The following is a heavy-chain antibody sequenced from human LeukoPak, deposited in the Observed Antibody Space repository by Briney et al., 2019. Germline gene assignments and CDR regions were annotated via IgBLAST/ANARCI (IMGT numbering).Heavy chain of an antibody. D-gene: IGHD6-19*01. Sequence: PSETLSLTCAVSGYSITSGYYWGWIRQPPGKGLEWIVSIYHSGSTYYNPSLKSRVTISVDTSKNQFSLKLSSVTAADTAVYYCVRDLYSSGWFNFDYWGQGTLVTVSS. CDR1: GYSITSGYY. V-gene: IGHV4-38-2*02. J-gene: IGHJ4*02. CDR3: VRDLYSSGWFNFDY. CDR2: IYHSGST.